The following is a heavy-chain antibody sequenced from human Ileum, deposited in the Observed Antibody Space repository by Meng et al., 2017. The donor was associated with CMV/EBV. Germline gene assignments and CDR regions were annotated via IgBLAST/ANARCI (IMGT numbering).Heavy chain of an antibody. CDR1: GASLNNDNDY. CDR2: VHNNGGT. CDR3: AKDLPRGPSDY. Sequence: HLQLPDSGPGLVKPSETPSPICTVSGASLNNDNDYWAWIRQSPGKGLEWIGSVHNNGGTYHNPSLRSRVTISVDTSKHQFSLRMNSVTAADTAIYYCAKDLPRGPSDYWSQGTLVTVSS. D-gene: IGHD3-10*01. J-gene: IGHJ4*02. V-gene: IGHV4-39*07.